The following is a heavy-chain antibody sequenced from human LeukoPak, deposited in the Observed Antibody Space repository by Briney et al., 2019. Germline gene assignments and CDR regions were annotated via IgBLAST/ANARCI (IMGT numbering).Heavy chain of an antibody. V-gene: IGHV1-2*02. CDR3: ARGSRDDFWSGRDAFDI. J-gene: IGHJ3*02. CDR1: GYTFTGYY. CDR2: INPNSGGT. Sequence: EASVKVSCKASGYTFTGYYMHWVRQAPGQGLEWMGWINPNSGGTNYAQKFQGRVTMTRDTSISTAYMELRRLRSDDTAVYYCARGSRDDFWSGRDAFDIWGQGTLVTVSS. D-gene: IGHD3-3*01.